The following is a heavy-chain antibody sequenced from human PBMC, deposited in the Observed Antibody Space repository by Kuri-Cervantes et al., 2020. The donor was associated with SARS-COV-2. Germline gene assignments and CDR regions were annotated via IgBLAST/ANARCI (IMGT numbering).Heavy chain of an antibody. CDR2: IYYSGST. CDR1: GFTFSNAW. CDR3: ARDLGYCSSTSCYPWGWFDP. V-gene: IGHV4-59*01. J-gene: IGHJ5*02. D-gene: IGHD2-2*01. Sequence: ESLKISCAASGFTFSNAWMSWVRQAPGKGLEWIGYIYYSGSTNYNPSLKSRVTISVDTSKNQFSLKLSSVTAADTAVYYCARDLGYCSSTSCYPWGWFDPWGQGTLVTVSS.